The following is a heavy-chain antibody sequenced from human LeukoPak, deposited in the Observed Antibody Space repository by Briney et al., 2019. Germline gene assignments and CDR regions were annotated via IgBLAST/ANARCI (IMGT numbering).Heavy chain of an antibody. Sequence: SETLSLTCTVSGGSISSYYWSWIRQPPGKGLEWIGYIYYSGSTNYNPSLKSRVTISVDTSKNQFSLKLSSVTAADTAVYYCARFRGCSYGFDYWGQGTLVTVSS. CDR2: IYYSGST. CDR1: GGSISSYY. J-gene: IGHJ4*02. D-gene: IGHD5-18*01. V-gene: IGHV4-59*08. CDR3: ARFRGCSYGFDY.